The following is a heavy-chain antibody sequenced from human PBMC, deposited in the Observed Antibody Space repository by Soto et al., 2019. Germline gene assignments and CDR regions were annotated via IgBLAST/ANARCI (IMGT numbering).Heavy chain of an antibody. CDR1: GGTFSSYA. Sequence: GASVKVSCKASGGTFSSYAISWVRQAPGQGLEWMGGIIPIFGTANYAQKFQGRVTITADESTSTAYMELSSLRSEDTAVYYCARDTYYYDSSGYYLGIHEGYYFDYWGQGTLVTVSS. D-gene: IGHD3-22*01. V-gene: IGHV1-69*13. J-gene: IGHJ4*02. CDR3: ARDTYYYDSSGYYLGIHEGYYFDY. CDR2: IIPIFGTA.